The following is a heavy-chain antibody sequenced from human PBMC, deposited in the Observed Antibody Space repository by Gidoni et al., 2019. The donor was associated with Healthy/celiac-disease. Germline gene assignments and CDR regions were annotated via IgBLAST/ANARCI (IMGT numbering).Heavy chain of an antibody. CDR2: IWYDGSNK. Sequence: QVQLVESGGGVVQPGGSLSLSCSASGFAFRSYGMHWVRQAPGKGLEWVAVIWYDGSNKYYADSVKGRFTISRDNSKNTLYLQMNSLRAEDTAVYYCARDRNGYYGDAFDIWGQGTMVTVSS. J-gene: IGHJ3*02. V-gene: IGHV3-33*01. D-gene: IGHD3-3*01. CDR1: GFAFRSYG. CDR3: ARDRNGYYGDAFDI.